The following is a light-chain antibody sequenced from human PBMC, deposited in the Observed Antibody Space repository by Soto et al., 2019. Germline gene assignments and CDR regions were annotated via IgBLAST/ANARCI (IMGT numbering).Light chain of an antibody. V-gene: IGLV3-21*02. Sequence: SYELTQAPSVSVAPGQTASITCGGDSIGSKSVHWYQQKPGQAPKLVVFDDSDRPSGIPERFSGSNSGNTATLAISRVEVGDEADYYCQVWGGTSDHVVFGGGTKVTVL. J-gene: IGLJ2*01. CDR1: SIGSKS. CDR3: QVWGGTSDHVV. CDR2: DDS.